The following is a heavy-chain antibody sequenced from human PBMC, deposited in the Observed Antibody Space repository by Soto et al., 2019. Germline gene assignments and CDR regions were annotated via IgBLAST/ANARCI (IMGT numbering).Heavy chain of an antibody. V-gene: IGHV2-5*02. CDR1: GFSLRTSGVG. Sequence: QITLKESGPTLVKPTQTLTLTCTFSGFSLRTSGVGVGWIRQPPGKALEWLALIYWDDDKRYSPSLKSRLTITKDTSKNHVVLTMTNMDAVDTATYYWAHRTSSRAFAIWGQGTMVTVSS. CDR3: AHRTSSRAFAI. J-gene: IGHJ3*02. CDR2: IYWDDDK.